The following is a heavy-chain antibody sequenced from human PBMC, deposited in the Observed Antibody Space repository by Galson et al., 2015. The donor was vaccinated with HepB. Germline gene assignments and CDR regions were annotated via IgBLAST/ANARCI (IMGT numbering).Heavy chain of an antibody. Sequence: SLRLSCAASGFTFSGRYMGWVRQAPGKGLEWVANINHDASAKFYVDSVKGRFTISRDDTKNSLYLQMDSLRADDPAVYYRTRGSGWIEDFWGQGTLVTVSS. J-gene: IGHJ4*02. CDR2: INHDASAK. CDR3: TRGSGWIEDF. V-gene: IGHV3-7*01. CDR1: GFTFSGRY. D-gene: IGHD5-12*01.